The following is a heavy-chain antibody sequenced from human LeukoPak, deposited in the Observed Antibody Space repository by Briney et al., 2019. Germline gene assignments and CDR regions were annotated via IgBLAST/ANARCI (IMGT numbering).Heavy chain of an antibody. J-gene: IGHJ6*02. D-gene: IGHD6-6*01. CDR1: GFTFSSYW. V-gene: IGHV3-7*05. CDR3: ARDPYSSTWSYGMDV. Sequence: QPGGSLRLSCAASGFTFSSYWMSSVRQAPGKGLEWVANIKQDGSEEVYVDSVKGRFTISRDNAKNSLFLQMNTLRAEDTAVYYCARDPYSSTWSYGMDVWGQGTTVTVSS. CDR2: IKQDGSEE.